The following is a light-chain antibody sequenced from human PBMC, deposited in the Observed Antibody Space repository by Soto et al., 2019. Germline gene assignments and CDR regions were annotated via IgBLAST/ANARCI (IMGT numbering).Light chain of an antibody. J-gene: IGKJ1*01. CDR3: QQYNTSSG. CDR2: KAS. Sequence: DIQMTQSPSTLSASVGDRVTITCRASQSISSWLAWYQQKPGKAPKLLIYKASSLESGVPSRFSGSGSGTEFTLTISSLQPDDFATYYCQQYNTSSGFGQGTKVEIK. V-gene: IGKV1-5*03. CDR1: QSISSW.